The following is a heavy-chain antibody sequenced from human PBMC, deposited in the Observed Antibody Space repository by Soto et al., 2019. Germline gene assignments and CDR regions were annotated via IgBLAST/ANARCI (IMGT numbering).Heavy chain of an antibody. D-gene: IGHD3-9*01. CDR1: GFTFSSYA. CDR3: AKGVLRYFDWLLDYYYYYGMDV. V-gene: IGHV3-23*01. J-gene: IGHJ6*02. CDR2: ISGSGGST. Sequence: GGSLRLSCAASGFTFSSYAMSWVRQAPGKGLEWVSAISGSGGSTYYADSVKGRFTISRDNSKNTLYLQMNSLRAEDTAVYYCAKGVLRYFDWLLDYYYYYGMDVWGQGTTVTVSS.